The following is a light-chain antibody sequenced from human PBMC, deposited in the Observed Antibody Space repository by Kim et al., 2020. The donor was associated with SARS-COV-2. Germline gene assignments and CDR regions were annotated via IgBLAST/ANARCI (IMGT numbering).Light chain of an antibody. CDR2: DAS. CDR3: QQRSNWPPT. Sequence: LSRGEGATLSCRASQSVSSYVAWYQQKPGQAPRLLIYDASNRATGIPARFSGSGSGTDFTLTISSLEPEDFAVYYCQQRSNWPPTFGGGTKVDIK. V-gene: IGKV3-11*01. CDR1: QSVSSY. J-gene: IGKJ4*01.